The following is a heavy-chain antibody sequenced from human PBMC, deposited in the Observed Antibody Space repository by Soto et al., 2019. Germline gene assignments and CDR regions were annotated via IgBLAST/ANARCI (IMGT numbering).Heavy chain of an antibody. V-gene: IGHV3-30*18. Sequence: QVQLVESGGGVVQRGRSLRLSCAASGFTFSSYGIHWVRQAPGKGLEWVAVISYDGSNKYYADSVKDRFTISRDNSKNTLYLQINGLRAEDTAVYYCAKGRRGLMVYDTLDSWGQGTLVTVSS. J-gene: IGHJ4*02. CDR2: ISYDGSNK. CDR1: GFTFSSYG. CDR3: AKGRRGLMVYDTLDS. D-gene: IGHD2-8*01.